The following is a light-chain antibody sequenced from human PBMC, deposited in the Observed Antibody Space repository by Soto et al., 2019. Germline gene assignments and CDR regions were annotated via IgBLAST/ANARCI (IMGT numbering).Light chain of an antibody. Sequence: DIQMTQSPSSLSASVGDRVTITCRASQSISSYLNWYQQKPRKAPELLIYAASSLQSGVPSRFSGSGSGTDFTLTISSLQPEDVATYYCQQSYCIPFTFGQGTSLEIK. CDR3: QQSYCIPFT. J-gene: IGKJ2*01. CDR2: AAS. V-gene: IGKV1-39*01. CDR1: QSISSY.